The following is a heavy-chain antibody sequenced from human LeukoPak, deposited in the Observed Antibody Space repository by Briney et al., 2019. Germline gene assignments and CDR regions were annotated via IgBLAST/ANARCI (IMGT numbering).Heavy chain of an antibody. J-gene: IGHJ4*02. D-gene: IGHD5-12*01. V-gene: IGHV3-30*18. CDR2: ISYDGSNK. Sequence: GGSLRLSCAASGFXFGNYGMHWVRQAPGKGLEWVAVISYDGSNKYYTDSVKGRFTISRDNSKNTLYLQMNSLRAEDTAVYYCAKDRTAGYDGLVDYWGQGTLVTVSS. CDR1: GFXFGNYG. CDR3: AKDRTAGYDGLVDY.